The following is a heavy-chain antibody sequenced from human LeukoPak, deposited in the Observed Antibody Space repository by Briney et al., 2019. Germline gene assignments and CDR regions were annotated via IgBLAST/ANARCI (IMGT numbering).Heavy chain of an antibody. CDR2: IYSGGST. CDR1: GFTVSSNY. CDR3: ARDGPGDPSGRDAFDI. D-gene: IGHD7-27*01. J-gene: IGHJ3*02. V-gene: IGHV3-53*05. Sequence: GGSLRLSCAASGFTVSSNYMSWVRQAPGKGLEWVSVIYSGGSTYYADSVKGRFTISRDNSRDTLYLQLNNLRVEDTALYYCARDGPGDPSGRDAFDIWGQGTVVTVSS.